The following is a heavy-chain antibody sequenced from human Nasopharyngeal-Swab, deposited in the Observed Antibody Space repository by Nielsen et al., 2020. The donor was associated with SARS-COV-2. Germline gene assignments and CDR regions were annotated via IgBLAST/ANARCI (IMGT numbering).Heavy chain of an antibody. CDR3: GRRVKGDFDY. J-gene: IGHJ4*02. CDR2: ISDEGDRT. CDR1: GFIFDNYV. D-gene: IGHD3-16*01. V-gene: IGHV3-23*01. Sequence: GGSLRLSCAASGFIFDNYVMHWVRQAPGKGLEWVSAISDEGDRTDYADSVKGRFTVSRDNSKNTLDLQMNSLRAEDTAIYYCGRRVKGDFDYWGQGTLVTVSP.